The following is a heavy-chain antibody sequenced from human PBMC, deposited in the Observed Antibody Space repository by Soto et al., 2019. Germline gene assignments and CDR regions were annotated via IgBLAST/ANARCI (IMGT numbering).Heavy chain of an antibody. CDR1: GFTFRNSD. D-gene: IGHD7-27*01. J-gene: IGHJ2*01. V-gene: IGHV3-13*01. CDR3: ARGTGAQLMYFDL. CDR2: IGTVGDA. Sequence: ESGGGLVQPGGSLRLSCAASGFTFRNSDMHWVRQSAGKGLEWLSGIGTVGDAYYPPSVRGRFTISRENAKNSLYLQMHGLRAEDTAVYFCARGTGAQLMYFDLWGRGTLVTVSS.